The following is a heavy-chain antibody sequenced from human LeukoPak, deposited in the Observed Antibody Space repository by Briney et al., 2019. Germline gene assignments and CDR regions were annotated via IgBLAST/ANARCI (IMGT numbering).Heavy chain of an antibody. CDR3: AKDTSPGGYSYGYTDY. Sequence: GRSLGLSCAASGFTFDDYAMHWVRQAPGKGLEWVSGISWNSGSIGYADSVKGRFTISRDNAKNSLYLQMNSLRAEDTALYYCAKDTSPGGYSYGYTDYWGQGTLVTVSS. J-gene: IGHJ4*02. CDR2: ISWNSGSI. CDR1: GFTFDDYA. D-gene: IGHD5-18*01. V-gene: IGHV3-9*01.